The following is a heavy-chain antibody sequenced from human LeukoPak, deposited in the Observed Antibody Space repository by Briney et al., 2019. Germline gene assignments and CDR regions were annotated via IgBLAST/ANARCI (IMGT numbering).Heavy chain of an antibody. J-gene: IGHJ4*02. D-gene: IGHD3-3*01. CDR1: GYTFTSYY. CDR2: ISAYNGNT. CDR3: ARDLRIFQYDSSSGYWWGTTGPREHFDY. V-gene: IGHV1-18*04. Sequence: GASVKVSCKASGYTFTSYYMHWVRQAPGQGLEWMGWISAYNGNTNYAQNFQGRVTMTTDTSTSTSYVEMRSLRSDDTAVYYCARDLRIFQYDSSSGYWWGTTGPREHFDYWGQGTLVTVSS.